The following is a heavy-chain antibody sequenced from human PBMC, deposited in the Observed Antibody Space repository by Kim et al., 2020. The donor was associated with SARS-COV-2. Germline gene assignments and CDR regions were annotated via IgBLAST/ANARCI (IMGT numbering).Heavy chain of an antibody. Sequence: GSTNYNPSLKSRVTISVDKSKNQFSLKLGSVTAADTAVYYCASSSGYLDYWGQGTLVTVSS. CDR2: GST. D-gene: IGHD3-22*01. J-gene: IGHJ4*02. CDR3: ASSSGYLDY. V-gene: IGHV4-4*02.